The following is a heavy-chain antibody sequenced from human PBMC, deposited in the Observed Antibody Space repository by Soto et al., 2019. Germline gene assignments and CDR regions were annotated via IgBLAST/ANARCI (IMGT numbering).Heavy chain of an antibody. D-gene: IGHD1-26*01. CDR2: IHPNSGGT. CDR3: ARILSEEVGALHY. V-gene: IGHV1-2*02. CDR1: GYTFTGYH. J-gene: IGHJ4*02. Sequence: ASVKVSCKASGYTFTGYHMHWVRQAPGQGLECMGWIHPNSGGTSYAQKFQGRVTMTRDTSISTAYMELSRLRSDDTAVYYCARILSEEVGALHYWGQGTLVTVSS.